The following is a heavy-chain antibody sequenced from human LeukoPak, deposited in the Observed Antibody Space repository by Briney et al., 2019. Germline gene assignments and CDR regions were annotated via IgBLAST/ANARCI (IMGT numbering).Heavy chain of an antibody. Sequence: SVKVSCKASGGTFSSYAISWVRQAPGQGLEWMGGIIPIFGTANYAQKFQGRVTITADESTSTAYMELSSLRSEGTAVYYCARDQSRIFGENKVRYYYYMDVWGKGTTVTVSS. CDR2: IIPIFGTA. CDR1: GGTFSSYA. J-gene: IGHJ6*03. V-gene: IGHV1-69*01. D-gene: IGHD3-3*01. CDR3: ARDQSRIFGENKVRYYYYMDV.